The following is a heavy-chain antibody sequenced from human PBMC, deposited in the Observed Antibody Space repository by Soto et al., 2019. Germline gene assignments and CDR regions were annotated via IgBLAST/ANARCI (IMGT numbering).Heavy chain of an antibody. CDR2: TYYRAKWFN. J-gene: IGHJ4*02. Sequence: QVQLQQSGPGLVKPSQTLSLTCAISGDSVSSNSAAWNWIRQSPSRGLEWLGRTYYRAKWFNDYAVSVKSRITISPDPSKNQFSLQLSSVTPEDTAVYYCARDRDGSGRTDFDYWGQGTLVTVSS. CDR1: GDSVSSNSAA. D-gene: IGHD6-19*01. V-gene: IGHV6-1*01. CDR3: ARDRDGSGRTDFDY.